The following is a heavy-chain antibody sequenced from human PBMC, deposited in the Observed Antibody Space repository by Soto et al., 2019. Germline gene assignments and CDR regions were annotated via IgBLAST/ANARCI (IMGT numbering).Heavy chain of an antibody. CDR1: GFTFSSYS. CDR2: ISSSSSTI. D-gene: IGHD6-19*01. J-gene: IGHJ6*02. Sequence: GSLRLSCAASGFTFSSYSMNWVRQAPGKGLEWVSYISSSSSTIYYADSVKGRFTISRDNAKNSLYLQMNSLRDEDTAVYYCARDPPTQYSGWYEYYYYYGMDVWGQGTTVTVSS. V-gene: IGHV3-48*02. CDR3: ARDPPTQYSGWYEYYYYYGMDV.